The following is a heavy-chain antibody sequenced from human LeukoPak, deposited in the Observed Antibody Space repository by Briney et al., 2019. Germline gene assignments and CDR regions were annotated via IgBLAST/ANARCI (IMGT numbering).Heavy chain of an antibody. CDR1: GDSVSSNSVA. D-gene: IGHD1-7*01. V-gene: IGHV6-1*01. Sequence: SQTLSLTCDISGDSVSSNSVAWNWIRQSPSRGLEWLGRTYYRSKWYNDYATSVKSRITINPDTSKNQFSLQLNSVTPEDTAIYYCVRAHNWNFGYWGQGTPVTVSS. CDR2: TYYRSKWYN. J-gene: IGHJ4*02. CDR3: VRAHNWNFGY.